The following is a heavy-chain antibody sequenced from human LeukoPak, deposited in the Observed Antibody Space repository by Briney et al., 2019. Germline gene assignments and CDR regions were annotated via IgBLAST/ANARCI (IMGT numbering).Heavy chain of an antibody. CDR1: GFTFSSYG. J-gene: IGHJ4*02. Sequence: GGSLRLSCAASGFTFSSYGMHWVRQAPGKGLEGGAVIWYDGSNKYYADSVKGRFTISRDNSKNTLYLQMNSLRAEDTAVYYCARALREHFDYWGQGTLVTVSS. D-gene: IGHD1/OR15-1a*01. CDR2: IWYDGSNK. V-gene: IGHV3-33*01. CDR3: ARALREHFDY.